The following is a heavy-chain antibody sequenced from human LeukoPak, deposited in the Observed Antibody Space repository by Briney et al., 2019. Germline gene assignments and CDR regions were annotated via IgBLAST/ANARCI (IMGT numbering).Heavy chain of an antibody. V-gene: IGHV3-21*01. D-gene: IGHD7-27*01. Sequence: GSLRLSCAASGVTFSSDSMNWVRHAPGGGLEWVSSITVNSKYKYYADSVKGRFTISRDNAKVSLYLQMSSLRAEDTAVYYCARDHNWGSDYWGQGTLVTVSS. J-gene: IGHJ4*02. CDR1: GVTFSSDS. CDR3: ARDHNWGSDY. CDR2: ITVNSKYK.